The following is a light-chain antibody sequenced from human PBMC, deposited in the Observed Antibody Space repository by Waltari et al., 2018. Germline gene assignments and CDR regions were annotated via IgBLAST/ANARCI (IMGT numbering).Light chain of an antibody. J-gene: IGKJ1*01. CDR3: QHYGSPPGT. V-gene: IGKV3-20*01. Sequence: DIVLTPSPGTLSLSPGERATPSCRASQTISNTYLVWFQQKRGQDHRILIYGASNRTTGFPDSFSGIGSGTDFTLPISILEPEDFAMYYCQHYGSPPGTFGQGTNVEIK. CDR2: GAS. CDR1: QTISNTY.